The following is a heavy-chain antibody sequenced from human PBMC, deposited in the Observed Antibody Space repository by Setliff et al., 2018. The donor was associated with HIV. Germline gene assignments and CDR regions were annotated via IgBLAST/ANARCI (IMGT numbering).Heavy chain of an antibody. D-gene: IGHD5-12*01. CDR3: AFSKQMATMAFDY. CDR1: GGSINNYF. CDR2: IYISGTT. Sequence: SETLSLTCTVSGGSINNYFWSWIRQAPGKGLEWLGYIYISGTTNYNPSLKGRVTMFLDTSKNQFSLKLSSVTAADTAVYYCAFSKQMATMAFDYWGQGALVTVS. V-gene: IGHV4-4*08. J-gene: IGHJ4*02.